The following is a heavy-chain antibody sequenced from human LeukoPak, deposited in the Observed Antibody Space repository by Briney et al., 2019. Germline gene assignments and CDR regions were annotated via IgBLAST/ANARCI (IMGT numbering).Heavy chain of an antibody. CDR3: AKVKGGGEYYDILTGYLARFYFDY. V-gene: IGHV3-23*01. CDR1: GFTFSSYA. D-gene: IGHD3-9*01. CDR2: ISGSGGST. J-gene: IGHJ4*02. Sequence: PGASLRLSCAASGFTFSSYAMSWVRQAPGKGLEWVSAISGSGGSTYYANSVKGRFTIYRDNSKNTLYLQMNSLRAEDTAVYYCAKVKGGGEYYDILTGYLARFYFDYWGQGTLVSVSS.